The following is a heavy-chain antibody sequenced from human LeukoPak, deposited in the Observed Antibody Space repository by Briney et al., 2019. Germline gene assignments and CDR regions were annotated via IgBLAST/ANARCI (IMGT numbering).Heavy chain of an antibody. D-gene: IGHD3-10*01. CDR3: ARTPLWFGDIYGMDV. CDR2: IYYSGST. CDR1: GGSISSYY. J-gene: IGHJ6*02. V-gene: IGHV4-59*08. Sequence: SETLSLTCTVSGGSISSYYWSWLRQPPGKGLEWIGYIYYSGSTNYNPSLKSRVTISVDTSKNQFSLKLSSVTAADTAVYYCARTPLWFGDIYGMDVWGQGTTVTVSS.